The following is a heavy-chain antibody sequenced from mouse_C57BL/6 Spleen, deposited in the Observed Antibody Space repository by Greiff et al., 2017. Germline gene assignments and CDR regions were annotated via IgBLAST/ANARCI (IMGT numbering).Heavy chain of an antibody. CDR3: TSYSNYGGVFDY. CDR1: GYTFTSYW. J-gene: IGHJ2*01. CDR2: IYPGNSDT. V-gene: IGHV1-5*01. Sequence: EVKLMESGTVLVRPGASVKMSCKTSGYTFTSYWMNWVKQRPGQGLEWRGAIYPGNSDTSYNQKFKGKAKRTGVTSASTAYMELSRLTYEDSAVYYCTSYSNYGGVFDYWGQGTTLTVSS. D-gene: IGHD2-5*01.